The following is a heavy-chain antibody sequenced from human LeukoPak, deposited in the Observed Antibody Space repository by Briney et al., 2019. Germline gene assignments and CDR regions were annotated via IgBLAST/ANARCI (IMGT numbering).Heavy chain of an antibody. CDR2: IYYSGST. CDR3: ARDLSYCGGDCYPYYFDY. V-gene: IGHV4-31*03. Sequence: PSETLSLTCTVSGGSISSGCYYWSWIRQHPGKGLEWIGNIYYSGSTDYNPSLKSRVAISIDTSKNQFSLNLSSVTAADTAVYYCARDLSYCGGDCYPYYFDYWGQGSLVTVSS. D-gene: IGHD2-21*02. CDR1: GGSISSGCYY. J-gene: IGHJ4*02.